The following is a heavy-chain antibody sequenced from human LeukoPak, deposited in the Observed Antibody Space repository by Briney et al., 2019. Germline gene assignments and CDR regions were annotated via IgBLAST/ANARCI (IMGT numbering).Heavy chain of an antibody. V-gene: IGHV4-4*07. D-gene: IGHD3-3*01. J-gene: IGHJ5*02. CDR1: GGSISSYY. Sequence: TSETLSLTCTVSGGSISSYYWSWIRQPAGKGLEWIGRIYTSGSTNYNPSLKSRVTMSVDTSKNQFSLKLSSVTAADTAVYYCARDWPYYDFWSGYHQTNWFDPWGQRTLVTVSS. CDR3: ARDWPYYDFWSGYHQTNWFDP. CDR2: IYTSGST.